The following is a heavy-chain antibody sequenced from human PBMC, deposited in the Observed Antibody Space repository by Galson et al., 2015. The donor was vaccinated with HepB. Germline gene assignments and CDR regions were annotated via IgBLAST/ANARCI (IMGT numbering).Heavy chain of an antibody. CDR1: EFTFSNYG. CDR2: IWNDGSNK. D-gene: IGHD6-13*01. Sequence: SLRLCCAASEFTFSNYGINWVRQAPGKGLEWVEVIWNDGSNKYYADSVKGRFTISRHNSKNTLYLQMNSLRAEDTAVYYCVRLYSSWSFDSWGQGTLVTVSS. J-gene: IGHJ4*02. V-gene: IGHV3-33*01. CDR3: VRLYSSWSFDS.